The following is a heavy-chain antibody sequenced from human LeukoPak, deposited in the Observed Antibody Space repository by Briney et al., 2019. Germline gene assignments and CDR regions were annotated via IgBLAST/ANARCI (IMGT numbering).Heavy chain of an antibody. CDR1: GFTFSSYA. CDR2: ISGSGGST. J-gene: IGHJ4*02. D-gene: IGHD5-18*01. CDR3: AKHSYGYSSYFDY. Sequence: GGSLRLSCAASGFTFSSYAMSWVRQAPGKGLEWVSAISGSGGSTYYADSAKGRFTISRDNSKNTLYLQMNSLRAEDTAVYYCAKHSYGYSSYFDYWGQGTLVTVSS. V-gene: IGHV3-23*01.